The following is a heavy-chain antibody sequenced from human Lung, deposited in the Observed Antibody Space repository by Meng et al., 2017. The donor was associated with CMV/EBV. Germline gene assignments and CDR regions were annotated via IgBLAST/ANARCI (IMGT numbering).Heavy chain of an antibody. CDR3: ARDDGSYGSLNGMDV. CDR2: LNSDGSGT. D-gene: IGHD5-18*01. CDR1: GFRFSSYW. J-gene: IGHJ6*02. Sequence: GGSLRLXCAASGFRFSSYWMHWVRQAPGKGLVWVSRLNSDGSGTSSADSVKGRFTISRDNAKNTVYLQMNILRAEETAIYYCARDDGSYGSLNGMDVWGRRTTVTVSS. V-gene: IGHV3-74*01.